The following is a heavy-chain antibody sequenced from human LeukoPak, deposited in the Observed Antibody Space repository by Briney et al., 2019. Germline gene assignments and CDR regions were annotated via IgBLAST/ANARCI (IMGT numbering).Heavy chain of an antibody. V-gene: IGHV4-34*01. J-gene: IGHJ4*02. D-gene: IGHD2-15*01. CDR1: GGSFSGYY. Sequence: SETLSLTCAVYGGSFSGYYWSWIRQPPGKGLEWIGEINHSGSTNYNPSLTSRVTISVDTSKNQFSLKLSSVTAADTAVYYCAEADSSQIPDCWGQGTLVTASS. CDR2: INHSGST. CDR3: AEADSSQIPDC.